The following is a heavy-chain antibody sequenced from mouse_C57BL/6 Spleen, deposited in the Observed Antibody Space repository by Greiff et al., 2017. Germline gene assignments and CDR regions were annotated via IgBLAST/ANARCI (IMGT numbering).Heavy chain of an antibody. CDR3: ARSGSSGPFDY. J-gene: IGHJ2*01. CDR2: IYPGDGDT. V-gene: IGHV1-82*01. CDR1: GYAFSSSW. Sequence: QVQLQQSGPELVKPGASVKISCKASGYAFSSSWMNWVKQRPGKGLEWIGRIYPGDGDTNYNGKFKGKATLTADKSSSTAYIQLSSLTSEDSAVYFCARSGSSGPFDYWGQGTTLTVSS. D-gene: IGHD3-2*02.